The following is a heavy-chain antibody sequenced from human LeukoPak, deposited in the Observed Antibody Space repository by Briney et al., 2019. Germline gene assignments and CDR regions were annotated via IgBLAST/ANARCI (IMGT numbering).Heavy chain of an antibody. V-gene: IGHV1-18*01. CDR3: ARFDILTGYLDFDY. D-gene: IGHD3-9*01. CDR2: VSAYNGNT. Sequence: ASVKVSCKASGYTFTSYGISWVRQAPGQGVERMGWVSAYNGNTNYAQKLQGRVTMTTDTSTSTAYMELRSLRSDDTAVYYCARFDILTGYLDFDYWGQGTLVTVSS. CDR1: GYTFTSYG. J-gene: IGHJ4*02.